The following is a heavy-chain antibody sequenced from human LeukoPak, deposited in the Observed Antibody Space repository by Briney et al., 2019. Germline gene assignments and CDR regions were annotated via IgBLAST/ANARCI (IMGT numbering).Heavy chain of an antibody. V-gene: IGHV1-2*06. CDR1: GYTLTGYY. CDR2: INPNSGGT. J-gene: IGHJ4*02. CDR3: ARERRYSSGWVDFDY. Sequence: ASVKVSCKASGYTLTGYYMHWVRQAPGQGLEWMGRINPNSGGTNYAQKFQGRVTMTRDTSISTAYMELSRLRSDDTAVYYCARERRYSSGWVDFDYWGQGTLVTVSS. D-gene: IGHD6-19*01.